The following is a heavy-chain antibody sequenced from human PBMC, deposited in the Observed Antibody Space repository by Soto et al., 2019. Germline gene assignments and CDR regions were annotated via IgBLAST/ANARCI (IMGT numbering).Heavy chain of an antibody. J-gene: IGHJ4*02. D-gene: IGHD2-2*01. Sequence: SETLSLTCTVSGGSISSYYWSWIRHPPGKGLEWIGYIYYSGSTNYNPSLKSRVTISVDTSKNQFSLKLSSVTAADTAVYYCARGRLVPAVNFDYWGLGTLVTVSS. CDR1: GGSISSYY. V-gene: IGHV4-59*12. CDR3: ARGRLVPAVNFDY. CDR2: IYYSGST.